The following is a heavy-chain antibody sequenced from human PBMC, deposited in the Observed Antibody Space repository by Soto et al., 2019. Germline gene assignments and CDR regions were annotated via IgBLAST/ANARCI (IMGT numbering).Heavy chain of an antibody. CDR1: GFTFSTYS. CDR3: AREYTAWPLAYGLDV. CDR2: ISSRSDI. D-gene: IGHD2-2*02. Sequence: PAESLRLSCVGSGFTFSTYSINWVRQAPGKGLEWVSSISSRSDIYYADSVKGRFTISRDNAKNSVSLQMNSLRAEDTAVYYCAREYTAWPLAYGLDVWGQGTTVTVSS. V-gene: IGHV3-21*01. J-gene: IGHJ6*02.